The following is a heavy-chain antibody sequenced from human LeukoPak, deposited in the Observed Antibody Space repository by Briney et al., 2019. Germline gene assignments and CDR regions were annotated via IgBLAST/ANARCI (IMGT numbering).Heavy chain of an antibody. CDR3: ARDQGYYDSSGYYSTDY. CDR2: ISAYNGNT. V-gene: IGHV1-18*01. Sequence: RASVTVSCKASGYTFTSYGISWVRQAPGQGLEWMGWISAYNGNTNYAQKLQGRVTMTTDTSTSTAYMELRSLRSDDTAVYYCARDQGYYDSSGYYSTDYWGQGTLVAVSS. J-gene: IGHJ4*02. D-gene: IGHD3-22*01. CDR1: GYTFTSYG.